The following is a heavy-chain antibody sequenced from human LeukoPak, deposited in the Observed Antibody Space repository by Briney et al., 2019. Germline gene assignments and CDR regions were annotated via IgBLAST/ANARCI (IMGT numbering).Heavy chain of an antibody. CDR1: GGSISSSSYY. D-gene: IGHD3-22*01. V-gene: IGHV4-39*07. J-gene: IGHJ4*02. CDR3: AREAGSYDSSGYYSLYYSFDY. Sequence: PSETLSLTCTVSGGSISSSSYYWGWIRQPPGKGLEWIGSIYYSGSTYYNPSLKSRVTMSVDTSKNQFSLKLTSVTAADTAVYYCAREAGSYDSSGYYSLYYSFDYWGQGTLVTVSS. CDR2: IYYSGST.